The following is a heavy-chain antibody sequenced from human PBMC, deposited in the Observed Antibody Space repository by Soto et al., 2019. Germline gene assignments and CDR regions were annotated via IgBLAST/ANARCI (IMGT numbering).Heavy chain of an antibody. D-gene: IGHD2-2*01. CDR1: GFTFSSYA. CDR3: AKSRGYCSSTSCPGPNWFDP. V-gene: IGHV3-23*01. Sequence: GGSLGLSCAASGFTFSSYAMSWVRQAPGKGLEWVSAISGSGGSTYYADSVKGRFTISRDNSKNTLYLQMNSLRAEDTAVYYCAKSRGYCSSTSCPGPNWFDPWGQGTLVTVSS. CDR2: ISGSGGST. J-gene: IGHJ5*02.